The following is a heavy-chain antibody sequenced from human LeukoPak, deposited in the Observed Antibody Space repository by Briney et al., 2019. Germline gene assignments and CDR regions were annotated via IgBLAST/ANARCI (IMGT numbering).Heavy chain of an antibody. Sequence: PGGSLRLSCAASGFTFSSYGMSWVRQAPGKGLEWLSYISSGSTTIYYADSVKGRFTVSRDNAKNSLYLQLNSLRAEDTALYYCARGHYHILTGQNWFDPWGQGTLVTVSA. D-gene: IGHD3-9*01. CDR3: ARGHYHILTGQNWFDP. CDR2: ISSGSTTI. J-gene: IGHJ5*02. V-gene: IGHV3-48*01. CDR1: GFTFSSYG.